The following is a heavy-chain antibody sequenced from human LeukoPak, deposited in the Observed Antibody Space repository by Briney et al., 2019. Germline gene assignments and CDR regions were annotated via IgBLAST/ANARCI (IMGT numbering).Heavy chain of an antibody. CDR2: ISSNGGST. CDR3: VKPYGIAAASWFDP. J-gene: IGHJ5*02. Sequence: EGSLRLSCSASGFTFSSYAMHWVRQAPGKGLEYVSAISSNGGSTYYADSVKGRFTISRDNSKNTLYLQMSSLRAEDTAVHYCVKPYGIAAASWFDPWGQGTLVTVSS. D-gene: IGHD6-13*01. CDR1: GFTFSSYA. V-gene: IGHV3-64D*06.